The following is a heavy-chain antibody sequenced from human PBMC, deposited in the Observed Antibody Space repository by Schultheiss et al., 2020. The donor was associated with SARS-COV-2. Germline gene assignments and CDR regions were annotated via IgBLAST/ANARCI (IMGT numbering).Heavy chain of an antibody. V-gene: IGHV1-2*04. Sequence: ASVKVSCKASGYTFTGYYMHWVRQAPGQGLEWMGWINPNSGGTNYAQKFQGWVTMTRDTSISTAYMELSRLRSDDTAVYYCARDGYYYDSSGHPTEYWGQGTLVTGSS. J-gene: IGHJ4*02. CDR1: GYTFTGYY. D-gene: IGHD3-22*01. CDR3: ARDGYYYDSSGHPTEY. CDR2: INPNSGGT.